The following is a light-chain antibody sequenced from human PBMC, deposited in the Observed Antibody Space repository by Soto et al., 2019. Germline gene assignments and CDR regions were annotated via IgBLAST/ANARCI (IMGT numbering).Light chain of an antibody. CDR2: DVT. V-gene: IGLV2-18*01. CDR3: SYFTGSSPYF. J-gene: IGLJ1*01. CDR1: SSDVGSYDR. Sequence: SVLTQPPSVSGSPGQSVAISCTGSSSDVGSYDRVSWYQQPPGTAQKLMIYDVTNRPSGVPDRFSGSKSGKTASLPFFGPQAEDEADYYGSYFTGSSPYFFGTGTKVTVL.